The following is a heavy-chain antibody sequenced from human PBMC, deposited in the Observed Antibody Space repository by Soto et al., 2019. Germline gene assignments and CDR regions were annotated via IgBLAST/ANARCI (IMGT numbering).Heavy chain of an antibody. D-gene: IGHD1-1*01. V-gene: IGHV1-46*01. Sequence: QVQLVQSGAEVKKPGASVKVSCNASGDTFTNYHLHWMRQAPGQGLEWMGIINPGRGSTTYAPKFQGRVTITRDTSTSTVYMELYSVRSAERAVYFCLRISNSFTDAWGQGTLVTVSS. J-gene: IGHJ5*02. CDR2: INPGRGST. CDR1: GDTFTNYH. CDR3: LRISNSFTDA.